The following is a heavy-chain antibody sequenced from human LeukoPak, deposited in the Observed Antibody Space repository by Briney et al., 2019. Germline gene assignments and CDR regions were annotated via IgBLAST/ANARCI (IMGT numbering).Heavy chain of an antibody. J-gene: IGHJ6*03. CDR1: GGSISSSSYY. CDR3: ARKRTGASSIAAPATWYYYYYMDV. CDR2: IYYSGST. Sequence: SETLSLTCTVSGGSISSSSYYWGWIRQPPGKGLEWIGSIYYSGSTYYNPSLKSRVTISVDTSKNQFSLKLSSVTAADTAVYYCARKRTGASSIAAPATWYYYYYMDVWGKGTTVTVSS. D-gene: IGHD6-6*01. V-gene: IGHV4-39*01.